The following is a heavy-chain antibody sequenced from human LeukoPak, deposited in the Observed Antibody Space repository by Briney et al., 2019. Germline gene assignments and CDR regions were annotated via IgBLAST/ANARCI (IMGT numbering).Heavy chain of an antibody. V-gene: IGHV4-39*02. J-gene: IGHJ3*02. Sequence: SETLSLTCTVSGGSISSSSHYWGWVRQPPGKGPEWIGSMYYSGSTYYNPSLKSRITISVDTSKNHFSLKLSSATDADTAVYYCATDGFDIWGQGTMVTVSS. CDR1: GGSISSSSHY. CDR3: ATDGFDI. CDR2: MYYSGST.